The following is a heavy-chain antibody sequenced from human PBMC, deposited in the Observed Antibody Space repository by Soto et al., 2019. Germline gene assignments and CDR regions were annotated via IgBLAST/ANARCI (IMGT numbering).Heavy chain of an antibody. J-gene: IGHJ5*01. D-gene: IGHD3-3*01. Sequence: QVQLVQSGAELRKPGASVKVSCKASGYPFNDNHIHWVRQAPGLGVEWIGWLNPYSGATTYGSNHQGLIKLPRDPSLSSTRMQLIGLRSDDPAVYFCATAKSGTVSLLSAWGQGTLVTVPS. CDR2: LNPYSGAT. V-gene: IGHV1-2*02. CDR1: GYPFNDNH. CDR3: ATAKSGTVSLLSA.